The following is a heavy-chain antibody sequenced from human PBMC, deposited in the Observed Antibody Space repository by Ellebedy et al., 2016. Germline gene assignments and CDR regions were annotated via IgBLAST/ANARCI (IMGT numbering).Heavy chain of an antibody. CDR3: AKVTHHTSGWHHYGMDV. V-gene: IGHV3-9*01. CDR2: ITWNSGII. CDR1: RFTFSFDDYS. Sequence: SLKISXAASRFTFSFDDYSMHWVRQAPGKGLEWVSGITWNSGIIDYADSVRGRFTISRDNAKKSLFLQMNDLSAEDTALYYCAKVTHHTSGWHHYGMDVWGQGTTVTVSS. J-gene: IGHJ6*02. D-gene: IGHD6-19*01.